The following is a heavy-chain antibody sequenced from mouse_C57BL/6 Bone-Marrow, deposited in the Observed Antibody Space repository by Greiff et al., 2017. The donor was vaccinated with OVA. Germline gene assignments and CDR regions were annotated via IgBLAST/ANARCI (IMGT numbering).Heavy chain of an antibody. V-gene: IGHV14-4*01. CDR1: GFNIKDDY. D-gene: IGHD1-1*01. Sequence: EVKLMESGAELVRPGASVKLSCTASGFNIKDDYMHWVKQRPEQGLEWIGWIDPENGDTEYASKFQGKATITADTSSNTAYLQLSSLTSEDTAVYYCTTWGTTEGFAYWGQGTLVTVSA. CDR3: TTWGTTEGFAY. CDR2: IDPENGDT. J-gene: IGHJ3*01.